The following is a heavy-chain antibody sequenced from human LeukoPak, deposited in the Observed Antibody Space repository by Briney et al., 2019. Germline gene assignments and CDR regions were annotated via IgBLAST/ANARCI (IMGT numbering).Heavy chain of an antibody. CDR2: IYYSGNT. J-gene: IGHJ4*02. CDR3: ARQTGSGLFILP. CDR1: GGSISSSFYY. D-gene: IGHD3/OR15-3a*01. Sequence: PSETLSLTCTVSGGSISSSFYYWGWIRQPPGKGLEWIGSIYYSGNTYYNASLKSQVSISIDTSKNQFSLRLTSVTAADAAVYYCARQTGSGLFILPGGQGTLVTVSS. V-gene: IGHV4-39*01.